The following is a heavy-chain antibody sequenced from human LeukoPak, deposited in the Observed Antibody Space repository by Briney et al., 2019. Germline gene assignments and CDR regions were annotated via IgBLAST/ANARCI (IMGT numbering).Heavy chain of an antibody. CDR2: ADYRSKWYI. CDR1: GDRVSGSPAV. V-gene: IGHV6-1*01. J-gene: IGHJ4*02. D-gene: IGHD3-10*01. CDR3: ARGAVRGGTNFDY. Sequence: SQTLSLTCAISGDRVSGSPAVWNWIRQSPSRGLEWLGRADYRSKWYIDYAVSVKGRITITPDTSKNQFSLQLNSVTPEDTAVYYCARGAVRGGTNFDYWGQGTLVTVSS.